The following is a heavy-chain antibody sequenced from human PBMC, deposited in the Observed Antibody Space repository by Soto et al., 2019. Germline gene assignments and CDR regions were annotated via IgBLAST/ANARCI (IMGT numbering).Heavy chain of an antibody. V-gene: IGHV1-3*01. Sequence: QVQLVQSGAEVKEPGASVKVSCRASGYTFTNYAIHWVRQAPGQRLEWMGWLNPGNGNAKYPQKFQGRVTLTRDTSASTAYMFLSRLRSEDTAVYYCARDQGISYCGGDCYSDWYFDLWGRGTLVTVSS. D-gene: IGHD2-21*01. CDR2: LNPGNGNA. CDR1: GYTFTNYA. CDR3: ARDQGISYCGGDCYSDWYFDL. J-gene: IGHJ2*01.